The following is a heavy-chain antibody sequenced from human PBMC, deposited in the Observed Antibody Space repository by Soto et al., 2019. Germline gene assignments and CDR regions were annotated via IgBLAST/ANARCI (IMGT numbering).Heavy chain of an antibody. CDR1: GFSFSDYA. Sequence: EVHLLESGGALVQPGGSLTLSCAASGFSFSDYAMSWVRQAPGKGLEWVSSISRTGDSAYYADSVEGRFAISRARSKNRLSLQMHSLRVDDTAVYYCAKGPDGSGYYHNWFDSWGQGTLITVSS. J-gene: IGHJ5*01. D-gene: IGHD3-22*01. CDR2: ISRTGDSA. CDR3: AKGPDGSGYYHNWFDS. V-gene: IGHV3-23*01.